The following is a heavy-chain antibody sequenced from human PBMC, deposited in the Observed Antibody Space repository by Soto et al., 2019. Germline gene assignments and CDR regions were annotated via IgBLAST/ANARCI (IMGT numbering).Heavy chain of an antibody. CDR3: ARDVGWPVRYYYYGMDV. V-gene: IGHV1-18*04. CDR1: GYTFTSYG. Sequence: ASVKVSCKASGYTFTSYGISWVRQAPGQGLEWMGWISAYNGNTNYAQKLQGRVTMTTDTSTSTAYMELRSLRSDDTAVYYCARDVGWPVRYYYYGMDVWGQGTTVTVSS. CDR2: ISAYNGNT. J-gene: IGHJ6*02. D-gene: IGHD6-19*01.